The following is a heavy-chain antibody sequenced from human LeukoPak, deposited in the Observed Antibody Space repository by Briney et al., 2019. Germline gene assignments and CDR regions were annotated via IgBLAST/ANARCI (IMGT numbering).Heavy chain of an antibody. CDR2: ISGSGGST. D-gene: IGHD2-21*02. CDR3: AKDRGVTPIPFDY. Sequence: PGGSLRLSCAASGFTFSSYAMSWVRQAPGKGLEWVSAISGSGGSTYYADSVKDRFTISRDISKNRLYLQVNSLRAEDTAIYYCAKDRGVTPIPFDYWGQGTLVTVSS. V-gene: IGHV3-23*01. J-gene: IGHJ4*02. CDR1: GFTFSSYA.